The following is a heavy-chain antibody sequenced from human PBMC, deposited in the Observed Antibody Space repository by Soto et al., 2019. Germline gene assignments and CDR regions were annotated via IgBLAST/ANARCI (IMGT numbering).Heavy chain of an antibody. V-gene: IGHV3-48*02. Sequence: EVQLVESGGGLAQPGGSLRLSCAASGFTFSSNSMNRVRQAPGKGLEWVSYISSSSSTIYYADSVKGRFTISRDNANCSLYVQMHSLRDEDTAVYYCARDGGSGYPCCLFDYWGQGTLVTVSS. J-gene: IGHJ4*02. CDR1: GFTFSSNS. CDR2: ISSSSSTI. CDR3: ARDGGSGYPCCLFDY. D-gene: IGHD2-15*01.